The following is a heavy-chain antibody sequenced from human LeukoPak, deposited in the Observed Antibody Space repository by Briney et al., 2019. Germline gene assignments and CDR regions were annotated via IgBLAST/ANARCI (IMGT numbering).Heavy chain of an antibody. J-gene: IGHJ4*02. CDR1: GFTFSSYW. CDR2: INSDGSST. Sequence: GWSLRLSCAASGFTFSSYWLHWVRQAPGKGLVWASRINSDGSSTNYADSVKGRFTISRDNAKNTLYRQMNSLRAEDTAVYYCASFRNYVGDYWGQGTLVTVSS. D-gene: IGHD4-11*01. V-gene: IGHV3-74*01. CDR3: ASFRNYVGDY.